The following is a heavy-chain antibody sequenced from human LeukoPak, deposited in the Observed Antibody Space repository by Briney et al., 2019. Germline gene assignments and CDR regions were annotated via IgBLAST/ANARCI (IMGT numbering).Heavy chain of an antibody. D-gene: IGHD6-13*01. CDR3: ARVRAAADYDAFDI. Sequence: PGGSLRLSCAASGFTFSSYWMHWVRQAPGKGLVWGSRINSDGSSTSYADSVKGRFTISRDNAKNTLYLQMNSLRAEDTAVYYCARVRAAADYDAFDIWGQGTMVTVSS. J-gene: IGHJ3*02. CDR1: GFTFSSYW. V-gene: IGHV3-74*01. CDR2: INSDGSST.